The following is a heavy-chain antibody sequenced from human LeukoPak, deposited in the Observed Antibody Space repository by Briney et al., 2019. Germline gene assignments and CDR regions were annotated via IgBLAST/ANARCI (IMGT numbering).Heavy chain of an antibody. J-gene: IGHJ4*02. Sequence: PSETLSLTCTVSGGSISSSSYYWGWIRQPPGTGLEWIGSIYYSGSTYYNPSLKSRVAISRDTSKNQFSLMLTSVTAADTAVYYCARGGYYYDTRGYYPTLDHWGQGTLVPASS. CDR1: GGSISSSSYY. CDR2: IYYSGST. CDR3: ARGGYYYDTRGYYPTLDH. V-gene: IGHV4-39*07. D-gene: IGHD3-22*01.